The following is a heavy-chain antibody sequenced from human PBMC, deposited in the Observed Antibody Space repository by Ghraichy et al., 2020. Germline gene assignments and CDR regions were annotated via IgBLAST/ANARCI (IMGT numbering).Heavy chain of an antibody. V-gene: IGHV4-31*03. CDR3: ARDEGYHPDY. J-gene: IGHJ4*02. CDR1: GGSISSGGYY. Sequence: LSLTCTVSGGSISSGGYYWSWIRQHPGKGLEWIGYIYYSGRTYYNPSLKSRVTISVDTSKNQFSLKLSSVTAADTAMYYCARDEGYHPDYWGQGTLVTVSS. CDR2: IYYSGRT. D-gene: IGHD3-16*02.